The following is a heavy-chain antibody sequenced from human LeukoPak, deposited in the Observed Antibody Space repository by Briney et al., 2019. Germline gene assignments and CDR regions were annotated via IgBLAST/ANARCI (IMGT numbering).Heavy chain of an antibody. V-gene: IGHV4-61*02. CDR2: IYTTGST. D-gene: IGHD2-21*02. J-gene: IGHJ4*02. CDR3: ARGGVVTASPKGY. Sequence: SETLSLTCTVSGGSISSGSYYWSWIRQPAGKGLDWIGRIYTTGSTNYNPSLKSRVTISVDTSKNQFSLKLSSVTAADTAVYYCARGGVVTASPKGYWGQGTLVTVSS. CDR1: GGSISSGSYY.